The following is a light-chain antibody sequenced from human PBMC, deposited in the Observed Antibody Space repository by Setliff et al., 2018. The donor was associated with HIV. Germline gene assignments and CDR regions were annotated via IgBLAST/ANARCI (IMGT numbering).Light chain of an antibody. CDR1: SSDVGGYNS. CDR2: DVS. CDR3: SSYTSTSTPYV. V-gene: IGLV2-14*03. J-gene: IGLJ1*01. Sequence: QSALTQPASVSGSPGQSITISCTGPSSDVGGYNSVSWYQQHPGKVPKPMIYDVSNRPSGVSNRFSGSKSGNTASLTISGLQAEDEADYYCSSYTSTSTPYVFGTGTKVTVL.